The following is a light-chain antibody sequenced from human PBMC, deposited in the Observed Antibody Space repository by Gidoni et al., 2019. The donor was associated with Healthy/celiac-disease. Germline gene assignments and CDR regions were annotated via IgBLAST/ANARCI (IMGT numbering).Light chain of an antibody. CDR3: QQYNNWPPS. J-gene: IGKJ1*01. CDR2: GAS. V-gene: IGKV3-15*01. CDR1: QSVSSN. Sequence: EIVMTQSPATLSVSPGERATLSCRASQSVSSNLAWYQQKPGQAPRLLIYGASTRATGIPARFRGSGSGTEFTLNISSLQSEDFAVYYCQQYNNWPPSFGQGTKVEIK.